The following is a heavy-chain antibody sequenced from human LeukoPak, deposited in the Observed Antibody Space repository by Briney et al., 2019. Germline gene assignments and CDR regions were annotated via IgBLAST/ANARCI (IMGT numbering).Heavy chain of an antibody. CDR2: IIPIFGTA. D-gene: IGHD4-23*01. V-gene: IGHV1-69*05. Sequence: GSSVKVSCKASGGTFSSYAMIWVRQAPGQGLEWMGGIIPIFGTANYAQKFQGRVTITTDESTSTAYMELSSLRSEDTAVYYCARGPPITVVTSGYFDYWGQGTLVTVSS. J-gene: IGHJ4*02. CDR1: GGTFSSYA. CDR3: ARGPPITVVTSGYFDY.